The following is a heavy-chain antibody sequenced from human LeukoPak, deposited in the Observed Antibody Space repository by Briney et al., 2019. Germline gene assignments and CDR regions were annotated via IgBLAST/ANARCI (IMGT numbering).Heavy chain of an antibody. CDR3: ARVGDDYGDYGGGNDAFDI. CDR1: GGSISSSNW. CDR2: IYHSGST. Sequence: SETLSLTCAVSGGSISSSNWWSWVRQPPGKGLEWIGEIYHSGSTNYNPSLKSRVTISVDKSKNQFSLKLSSVTAADTAVYYCARVGDDYGDYGGGNDAFDIWGQGTMVTVSS. J-gene: IGHJ3*02. D-gene: IGHD4-17*01. V-gene: IGHV4-4*02.